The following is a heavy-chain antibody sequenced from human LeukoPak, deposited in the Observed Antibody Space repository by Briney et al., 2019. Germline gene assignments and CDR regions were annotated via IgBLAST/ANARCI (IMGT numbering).Heavy chain of an antibody. V-gene: IGHV3-7*01. D-gene: IGHD3-10*01. CDR1: GFTFRSYW. Sequence: AGGSLRLSCAASGFTFRSYWMSWARQAPGKGLEWVANIKKDGSETHYVASVKGRFTISRDNALDSLYLQVDSLRAEDTAIYYCARVYGPSVRYYYYYMDIRGKGTTVTVSS. CDR3: ARVYGPSVRYYYYYMDI. J-gene: IGHJ6*03. CDR2: IKKDGSET.